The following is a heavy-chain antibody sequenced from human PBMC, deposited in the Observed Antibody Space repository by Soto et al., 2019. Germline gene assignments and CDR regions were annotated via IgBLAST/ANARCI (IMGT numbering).Heavy chain of an antibody. Sequence: QIQLVESGGGVVQPGRSLRLSCAASGFHFSTYTLHWVRQAPGKGPELVALTTYDGNIQYYADSVKCRFTISRDNSKNTFYLQRDSLRPEDPAVAYWVTLREFTPHSGSPLDSWGEGTLITVSS. D-gene: IGHD3-10*01. CDR1: GFHFSTYT. J-gene: IGHJ4*02. V-gene: IGHV3-30-3*01. CDR2: TTYDGNIQ. CDR3: VTLREFTPHSGSPLDS.